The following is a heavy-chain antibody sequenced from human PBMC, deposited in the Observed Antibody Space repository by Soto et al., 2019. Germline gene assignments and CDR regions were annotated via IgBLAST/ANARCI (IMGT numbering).Heavy chain of an antibody. CDR1: GFTFRTSW. CDR3: AADTPGFGQGEFEY. J-gene: IGHJ4*02. V-gene: IGHV3-15*01. Sequence: EGQLVESEGGLVNPGGSLRLSCAASGFTFRTSWMNWVRQAPGKGLEWVGHVKNDGTTDYAGPVKGRFTISRDDSKNTVDLQMSSLKTEDTAVYYCAADTPGFGQGEFEYWGQGALVTVSS. CDR2: VKNDGTT. D-gene: IGHD2-15*01.